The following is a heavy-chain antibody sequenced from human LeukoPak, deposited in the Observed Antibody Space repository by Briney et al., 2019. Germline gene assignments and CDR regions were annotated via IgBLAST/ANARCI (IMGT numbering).Heavy chain of an antibody. CDR2: IKQDGSEK. CDR1: GFTFSSYW. D-gene: IGHD2-2*01. J-gene: IGHJ5*02. Sequence: PGGSLRVSCAASGFTFSSYWMSWVRQAPGKGLEWVANIKQDGSEKYYVDSVKGRFIISRDNAKNSLYLQMNSLRAEDTAVYYCARDDCSSISCYHNWFDPWGQGTLVTVSS. V-gene: IGHV3-7*01. CDR3: ARDDCSSISCYHNWFDP.